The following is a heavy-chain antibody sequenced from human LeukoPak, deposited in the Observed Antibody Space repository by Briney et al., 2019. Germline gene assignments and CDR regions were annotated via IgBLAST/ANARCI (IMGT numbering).Heavy chain of an antibody. V-gene: IGHV3-11*04. CDR1: GFTFSDYY. J-gene: IGHJ6*03. CDR3: AKGSKAVLFTRDHYMDV. D-gene: IGHD6-19*01. Sequence: GGSLRLSCAASGFTFSDYYMSWIRQAPGKGLEWVSYISSSGSTIYYADSVKGRFTISRDNSKNALYLQMAADTAVYYCAKGSKAVLFTRDHYMDVWGKGTTVTISS. CDR2: ISSSGSTI.